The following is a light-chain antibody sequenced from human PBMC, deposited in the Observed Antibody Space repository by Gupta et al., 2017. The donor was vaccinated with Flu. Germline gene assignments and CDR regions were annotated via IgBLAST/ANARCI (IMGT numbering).Light chain of an antibody. CDR2: KAS. Sequence: DIQMTQSPSTLSASVGDRVTITCRASQSIDSWLVWYQQKPGKVPKLLIYKASSLESGVPSRFSGSGSGTEFTLTISSLQTDDFATYYCQQYKSYSLTFGGGTKVEIE. J-gene: IGKJ4*01. CDR3: QQYKSYSLT. CDR1: QSIDSW. V-gene: IGKV1-5*03.